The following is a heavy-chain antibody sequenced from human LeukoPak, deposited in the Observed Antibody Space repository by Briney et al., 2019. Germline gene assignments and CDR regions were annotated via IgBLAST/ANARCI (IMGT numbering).Heavy chain of an antibody. CDR2: INPNSGGT. J-gene: IGHJ5*02. CDR3: ARHYGNDILTESGFDP. CDR1: GYTFTGYY. Sequence: ASVKVSCKASGYTFTGYYMHWVRQGPGQGLEWMGWINPNSGGTNYAQKFQNRVTMTRDTSISTAYMELGRLRSDDTAVYYCARHYGNDILTESGFDPWGQGTLVTVSS. D-gene: IGHD3-9*01. V-gene: IGHV1-2*02.